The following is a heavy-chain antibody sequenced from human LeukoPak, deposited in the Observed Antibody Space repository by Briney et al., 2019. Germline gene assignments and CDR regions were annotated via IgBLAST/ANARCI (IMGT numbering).Heavy chain of an antibody. J-gene: IGHJ6*03. Sequence: GGSLRLSCAASGFTFSSYWMSWVRQAPGKGLEWVANIKQDGSEKYYVDSVKGRFTISRDNAKNSLYLQMKSLRAEDTAVYYCARDYGKYGSGSYYPYYYYYMDVWGKGTTVTISS. CDR2: IKQDGSEK. D-gene: IGHD3-10*01. CDR1: GFTFSSYW. CDR3: ARDYGKYGSGSYYPYYYYYMDV. V-gene: IGHV3-7*01.